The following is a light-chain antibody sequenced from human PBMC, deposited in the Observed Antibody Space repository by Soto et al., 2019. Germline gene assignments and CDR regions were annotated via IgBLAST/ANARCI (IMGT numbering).Light chain of an antibody. J-gene: IGLJ2*01. V-gene: IGLV4-69*01. CDR2: LNRDGSH. Sequence: QLVLTQSPSASASLGASVKLTCTLSSGHSNYPIAWQQQQPEKGPRYLMKLNRDGSHNEGDGNPNRFSDSSSGAERYLTISSLESEDEADYYCQTWGTGIVLFGGGTKLTVL. CDR1: SGHSNYP. CDR3: QTWGTGIVL.